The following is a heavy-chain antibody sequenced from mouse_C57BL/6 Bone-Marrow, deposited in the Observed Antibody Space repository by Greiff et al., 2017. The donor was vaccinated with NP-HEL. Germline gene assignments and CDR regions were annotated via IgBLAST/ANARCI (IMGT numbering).Heavy chain of an antibody. CDR1: GYTFTSYG. CDR3: ARGGYYGSSPAWFAY. J-gene: IGHJ3*01. CDR2: IYPRSGNT. D-gene: IGHD1-1*01. V-gene: IGHV1-81*01. Sequence: VQLVESGAELARPGASVKLSCKASGYTFTSYGISWVKQRTGQGLEWIGEIYPRSGNTYYNEKFKGKATLTADKSSSTAYMELRSLTSEDSAVYFCARGGYYGSSPAWFAYWGQGTLVTVSA.